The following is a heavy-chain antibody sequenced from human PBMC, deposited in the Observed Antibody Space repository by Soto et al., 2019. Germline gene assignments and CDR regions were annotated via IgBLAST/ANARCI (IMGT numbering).Heavy chain of an antibody. J-gene: IGHJ5*02. Sequence: SETLSLTCTVSDGSISSGDYYWSWIRQPPGKGLEWIGYIYYSGSTYYSPSLKSRVTISVDTSKNQFSLKLSSVTAADTAVYYCARGSYYDSSGYYGPWGQGTLVTVSS. V-gene: IGHV4-30-4*01. CDR1: DGSISSGDYY. CDR2: IYYSGST. D-gene: IGHD3-22*01. CDR3: ARGSYYDSSGYYGP.